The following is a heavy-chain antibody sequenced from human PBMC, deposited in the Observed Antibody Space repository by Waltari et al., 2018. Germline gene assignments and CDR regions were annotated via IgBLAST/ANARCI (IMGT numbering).Heavy chain of an antibody. V-gene: IGHV4-4*07. Sequence: QVQLQESAPGLVKPSATLSLTCPVSGGSISTYYWSWIRPPAGKGLECIRRVYACGSPNNNPSRESRVTMSVDTSKNKFSLNLSSVTAADTAGYYCARDRRAGTTEVYYHYHMDVWGKGTTVTISS. CDR2: VYACGSP. D-gene: IGHD1-7*01. J-gene: IGHJ6*03. CDR3: ARDRRAGTTEVYYHYHMDV. CDR1: GGSISTYY.